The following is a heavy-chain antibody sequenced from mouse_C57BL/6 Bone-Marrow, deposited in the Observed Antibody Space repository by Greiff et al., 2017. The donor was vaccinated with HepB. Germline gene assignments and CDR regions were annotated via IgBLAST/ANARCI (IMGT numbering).Heavy chain of an antibody. V-gene: IGHV1-61*01. Sequence: QVQLQQPGAELVRPGSSVKLSCKASGYTFTSYWMDWVKQRPGQGLEWIGNIYPSDSETHYNQKFKDKATLTVDKSSSTAYMQLSSLTSEDSAVYYCAREDYYGSSRYFDVWGTGTTVTVSS. CDR1: GYTFTSYW. CDR3: AREDYYGSSRYFDV. J-gene: IGHJ1*03. D-gene: IGHD1-1*01. CDR2: IYPSDSET.